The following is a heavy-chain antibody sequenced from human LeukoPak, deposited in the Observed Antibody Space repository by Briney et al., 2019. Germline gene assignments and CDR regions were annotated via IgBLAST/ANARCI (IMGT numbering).Heavy chain of an antibody. Sequence: GGSLRLSCAASGFTFSSYAMSWVRQAPGKGLEWVSAISGSGGSTYYADSVKGRFTISRDNTKNTLYLQMNSLRAEDTAVYYCARDGLDYYDSSGYNWGQGTLVTVSS. V-gene: IGHV3-23*01. J-gene: IGHJ4*02. CDR3: ARDGLDYYDSSGYN. CDR2: ISGSGGST. CDR1: GFTFSSYA. D-gene: IGHD3-22*01.